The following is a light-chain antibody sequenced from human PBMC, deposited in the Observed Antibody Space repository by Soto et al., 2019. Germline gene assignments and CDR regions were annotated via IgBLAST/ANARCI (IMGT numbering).Light chain of an antibody. CDR1: QNIYSN. J-gene: IGKJ4*01. V-gene: IGKV3-15*01. CDR2: RAS. Sequence: IVMTQSPATLSVSPGERATLSCRASQNIYSNVAWYQQRPGQAPRLLIYRASTRAPGIPARFSGSGSGTEFTLTISCLQSEDFATYYCQQYYSYPLTFGGGTKVDIK. CDR3: QQYYSYPLT.